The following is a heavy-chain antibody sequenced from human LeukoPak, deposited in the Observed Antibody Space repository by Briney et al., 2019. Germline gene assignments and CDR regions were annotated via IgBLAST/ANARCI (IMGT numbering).Heavy chain of an antibody. V-gene: IGHV4-59*01. CDR3: ARGLNRYYFDY. J-gene: IGHJ4*02. CDR2: IYYSGST. D-gene: IGHD3-16*01. CDR1: GGSISSYY. Sequence: ASETLSLTCTVSGGSISSYYWSWIRQPPGKGPEWIGYIYYSGSTNYNPSLKSRVTISVDTSKNQFSLKLSSVTAADTAVYYCARGLNRYYFDYWGQGTLVTVSS.